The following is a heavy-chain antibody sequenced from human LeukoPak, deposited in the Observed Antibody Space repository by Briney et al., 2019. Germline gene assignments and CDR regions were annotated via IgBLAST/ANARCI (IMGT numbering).Heavy chain of an antibody. D-gene: IGHD1-26*01. J-gene: IGHJ4*02. CDR1: GGSISSGDYY. V-gene: IGHV4-30-4*02. Sequence: QSSETLSLTCTVSGGSISSGDYYWSWIRQPPGKGLEWIGYIYYSGSTYYNPSLKSRVTISVDTSKNQFSLKLSSVTAADTAVYYCARSLSGSYPRFDYWGQGTLVTVSS. CDR3: ARSLSGSYPRFDY. CDR2: IYYSGST.